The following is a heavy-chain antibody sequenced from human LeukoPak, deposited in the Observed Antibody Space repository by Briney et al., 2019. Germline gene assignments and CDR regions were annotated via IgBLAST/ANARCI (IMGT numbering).Heavy chain of an antibody. CDR2: ISYDGSNK. J-gene: IGHJ4*02. Sequence: GRSLRLSCAASGFTFSSYAMHWVRQAPGKGLEWVAVISYDGSNKYYADSVKGRFTISRDNSKNTLYLQMNSLRAEDTAVYYCAKDHRAYCGGDCVDFDYWGQGTLVTVSS. D-gene: IGHD2-21*02. CDR1: GFTFSSYA. V-gene: IGHV3-30*04. CDR3: AKDHRAYCGGDCVDFDY.